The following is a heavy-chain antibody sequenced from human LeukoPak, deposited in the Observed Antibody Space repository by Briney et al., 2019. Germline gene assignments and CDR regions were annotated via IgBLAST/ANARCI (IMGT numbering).Heavy chain of an antibody. J-gene: IGHJ6*03. CDR1: GFTFSSYS. CDR3: AREGVVVVVAATPWYYYYMDV. D-gene: IGHD2-15*01. V-gene: IGHV3-21*01. CDR2: ISSSSSYI. Sequence: PGRSLRLSCAASGFTFSSYSMNWVRQAPGKGLEWVSSISSSSSYIYYADSVKGRFTISRDNAKNSLYLQMNSLRAEDTAVYYCAREGVVVVVAATPWYYYYMDVWGKGTTVTISS.